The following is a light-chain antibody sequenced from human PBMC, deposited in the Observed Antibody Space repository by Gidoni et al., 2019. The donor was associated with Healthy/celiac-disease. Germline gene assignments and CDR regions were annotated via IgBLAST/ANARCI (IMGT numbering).Light chain of an antibody. CDR3: QQYDNLPPLT. CDR2: DAS. Sequence: DIQMTQSPYSLSASVGDRVTITCQASQDISNYLNLYQQKPGKAPKLLIYDASNLETGVPSRFSGSGSGTDFTFPISSLQPEDSATYYCQQYDNLPPLTFGGGTKVEIK. CDR1: QDISNY. J-gene: IGKJ4*01. V-gene: IGKV1-33*01.